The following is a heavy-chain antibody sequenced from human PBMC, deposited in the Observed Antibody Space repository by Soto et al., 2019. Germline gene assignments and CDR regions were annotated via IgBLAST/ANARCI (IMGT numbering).Heavy chain of an antibody. Sequence: HLQLQESGPGLVKPSEPLSLTCPVYGGSISSSSYYWVCLRQPPGKGLEWIGSIYYSGSTYYNPSRKSRVTISVDTSKNQFALQLSSVTDADAAVYYGARHTIVGATPIVYYFAYWGQGTLVTVSS. CDR2: IYYSGST. CDR3: ARHTIVGATPIVYYFAY. J-gene: IGHJ4*02. V-gene: IGHV4-39*01. CDR1: GGSISSSSYY. D-gene: IGHD1-26*01.